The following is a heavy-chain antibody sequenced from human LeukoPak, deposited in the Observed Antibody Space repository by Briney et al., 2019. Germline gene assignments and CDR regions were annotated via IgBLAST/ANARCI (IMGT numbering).Heavy chain of an antibody. J-gene: IGHJ4*03. CDR3: ARGPTISESGYFDY. Sequence: SGTVSLTCAVYGGSFSAYYWSWVRQSPGKGLEWIAEINHRGDTNYNPSVKSRVTISVDTSKNQFSLKVTSLTAADTAIYYCARGPTISESGYFDYWGQGTLVTVSS. CDR2: INHRGDT. D-gene: IGHD5-24*01. V-gene: IGHV4-34*01. CDR1: GGSFSAYY.